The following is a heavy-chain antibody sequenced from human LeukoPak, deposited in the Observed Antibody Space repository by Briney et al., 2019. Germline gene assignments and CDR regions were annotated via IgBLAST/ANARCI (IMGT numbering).Heavy chain of an antibody. J-gene: IGHJ4*02. Sequence: SETLSLTCAVSGYSISRSYYWGWIRQPPGKGLEWIGSVYYDGSTYHNPSLKSRVTISVDMSKNQFFVKLSSVTAADTAVYYCARTVAYCSATSCYGYWGQGTLVTVSS. D-gene: IGHD2-2*01. CDR2: VYYDGST. V-gene: IGHV4-38-2*01. CDR1: GYSISRSYY. CDR3: ARTVAYCSATSCYGY.